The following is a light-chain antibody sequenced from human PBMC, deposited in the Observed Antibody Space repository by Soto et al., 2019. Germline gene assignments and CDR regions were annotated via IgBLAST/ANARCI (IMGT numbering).Light chain of an antibody. CDR3: QQYSYWPYT. J-gene: IGKJ2*01. CDR1: QSVTSY. CDR2: GAS. Sequence: EIVMTQSPATLSVSPGERATLSCRASQSVTSYLAWYQQQPGQAPRVLIYGASARAAGIPVRFSGSGSGTEFTLTIDSLQSDDFAVYYCQQYSYWPYTFGQGTKLEIK. V-gene: IGKV3D-15*01.